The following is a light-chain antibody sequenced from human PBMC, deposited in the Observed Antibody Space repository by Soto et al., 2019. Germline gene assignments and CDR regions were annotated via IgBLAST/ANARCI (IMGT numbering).Light chain of an antibody. Sequence: DIQMTRSPSTLSASVGDRVTITCRASQSISSRLAWYQQKPGKAPKLLIYDASSLESGVPSRFSGSGPGTEFTLTISGLQPDDFATYYCQQFNSYSPGAFGQGTKV. CDR1: QSISSR. J-gene: IGKJ1*01. CDR2: DAS. V-gene: IGKV1-5*01. CDR3: QQFNSYSPGA.